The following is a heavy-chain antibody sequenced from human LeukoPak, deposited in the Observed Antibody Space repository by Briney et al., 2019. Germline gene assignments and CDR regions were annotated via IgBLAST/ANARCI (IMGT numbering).Heavy chain of an antibody. V-gene: IGHV4-34*01. CDR3: ARHRLWQDAFDI. J-gene: IGHJ3*02. D-gene: IGHD3-16*02. CDR2: IKHSGST. CDR1: GGSFSGYY. Sequence: SETLSLTCAVYGGSFSGYYWSWIRQPPGKGLEWIGEIKHSGSTNYNPSLKSRVTISVDTSKNQFSLKLSSVTAADTAVYYCARHRLWQDAFDIWGQGTMVTVSS.